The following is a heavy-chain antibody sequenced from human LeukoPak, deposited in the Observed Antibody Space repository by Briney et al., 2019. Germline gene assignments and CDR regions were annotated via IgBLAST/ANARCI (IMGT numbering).Heavy chain of an antibody. CDR3: ARRRDFIDY. V-gene: IGHV3-11*01. Sequence: PGGSLRLSCAASGFTLSDYYMSWIRQAPGKGLEWVSYSSSSGTTIYYADSVKGRFAISRDNAKNSLYLQMNSLRAEDTAVYYCARRRDFIDYWGQGTLVTVYS. CDR2: SSSSGTTI. J-gene: IGHJ4*02. D-gene: IGHD3/OR15-3a*01. CDR1: GFTLSDYY.